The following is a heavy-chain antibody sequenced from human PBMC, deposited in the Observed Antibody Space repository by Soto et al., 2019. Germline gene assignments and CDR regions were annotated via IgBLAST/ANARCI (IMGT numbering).Heavy chain of an antibody. J-gene: IGHJ6*02. CDR3: AREGTTVDSYYYYGMDV. CDR1: GGSISSYY. Sequence: QVQLQESGPGLVKPSETLSLTCTVSGGSISSYYWSWIRQPPGKGLEWIGYIYYSGSTNYNPSLKSRVTISVDTSKNQFSLKLSSVTAADTVVYYCAREGTTVDSYYYYGMDVWGQGTTVTVSS. CDR2: IYYSGST. D-gene: IGHD1-1*01. V-gene: IGHV4-59*01.